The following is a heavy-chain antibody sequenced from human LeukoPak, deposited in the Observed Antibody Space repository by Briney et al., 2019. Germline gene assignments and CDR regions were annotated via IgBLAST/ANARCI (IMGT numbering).Heavy chain of an antibody. D-gene: IGHD4-17*01. CDR2: ISGNGGST. CDR3: AKDPNGDYIGTFDI. J-gene: IGHJ3*02. V-gene: IGHV3-23*01. Sequence: GGSLRLSCAASGFTFSSYGMHWVRQAPGKGLEWVSSISGNGGSTQYADSVQGRFAISRDNSKNTLYLQMNSLRAEDTAVYFCAKDPNGDYIGTFDIWGQGTMVTVSS. CDR1: GFTFSSYG.